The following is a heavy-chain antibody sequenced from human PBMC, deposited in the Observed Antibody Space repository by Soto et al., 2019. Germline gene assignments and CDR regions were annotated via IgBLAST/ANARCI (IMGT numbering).Heavy chain of an antibody. V-gene: IGHV5-51*01. CDR1: GYSFPSYW. J-gene: IGHJ4*02. D-gene: IGHD3-10*01. Sequence: PGESLKISCEGSGYSFPSYWIGWVRQMPGKGLEWMAIIYPSDSDTHYSPSFEGQVTISADKSISTAYLQWNSLKASDTAMYYCVRMRREYYGVGSPYYLDYWGQGSLVTVSS. CDR2: IYPSDSDT. CDR3: VRMRREYYGVGSPYYLDY.